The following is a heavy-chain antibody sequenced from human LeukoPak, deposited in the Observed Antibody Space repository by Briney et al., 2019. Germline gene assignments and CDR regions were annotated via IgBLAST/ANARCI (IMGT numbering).Heavy chain of an antibody. D-gene: IGHD2-15*01. Sequence: ASVKVSCKASGYTFTGYYMHWVRQAPGQGLKWMGRINPNSGGTNYAQKFQGRVTVTRDTSISTAYMELSRLRSDDTAVYYCATFTREVVAATHPFDYWGQRTLVTVSS. J-gene: IGHJ4*02. CDR2: INPNSGGT. CDR1: GYTFTGYY. V-gene: IGHV1-2*06. CDR3: ATFTREVVAATHPFDY.